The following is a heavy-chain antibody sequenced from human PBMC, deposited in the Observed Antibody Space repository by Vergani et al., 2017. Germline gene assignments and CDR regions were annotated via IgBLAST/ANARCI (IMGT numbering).Heavy chain of an antibody. CDR3: ARDRGEDGYNYPFDY. D-gene: IGHD5-24*01. V-gene: IGHV4-31*03. J-gene: IGHJ4*02. CDR2: IYYSGST. CDR1: GGSISSGGYY. Sequence: QVQLQESGPGLVKPSQTLSLTCTVSGGSISSGGYYWSWIRQHPGKGLEWIGYIYYSGSTYYNPSLKSRVTLSVDTSKNQFSLKLSSVTAADTAVYYCARDRGEDGYNYPFDYWGQGTLVTVSS.